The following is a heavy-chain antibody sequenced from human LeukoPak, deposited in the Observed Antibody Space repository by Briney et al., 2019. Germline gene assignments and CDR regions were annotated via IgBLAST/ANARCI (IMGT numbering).Heavy chain of an antibody. CDR2: IIPIFGTA. CDR1: GNTFTNNG. Sequence: ASVKVSCKASGNTFTNNGISWVRQAPGQGLEWMGGIIPIFGTANYAQKFQGRVTITADKSTSTAYMELSSLRSEDTAVYYCARDRGVMEWLLYYWGQGTLVTVSS. J-gene: IGHJ4*02. V-gene: IGHV1-69*06. D-gene: IGHD3-3*01. CDR3: ARDRGVMEWLLYY.